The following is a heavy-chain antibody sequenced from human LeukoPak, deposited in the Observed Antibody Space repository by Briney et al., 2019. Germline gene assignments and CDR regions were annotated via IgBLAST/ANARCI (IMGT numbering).Heavy chain of an antibody. D-gene: IGHD3-22*01. V-gene: IGHV4-59*01. Sequence: PETLSLTCTVSGGSISSYYWSWIRQPPGKGLEWIGYIYYSGSTNYNPSLKSRDTISVDTSKNQFSLKLSSVTAADTAVYYCARGDYYDSSGYYPEFDYWGQGTLVTVSS. J-gene: IGHJ4*02. CDR1: GGSISSYY. CDR3: ARGDYYDSSGYYPEFDY. CDR2: IYYSGST.